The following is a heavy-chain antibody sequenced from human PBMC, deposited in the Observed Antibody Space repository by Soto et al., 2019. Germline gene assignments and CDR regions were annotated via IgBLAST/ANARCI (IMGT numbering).Heavy chain of an antibody. V-gene: IGHV4-34*01. D-gene: IGHD6-13*01. CDR3: ARGASSWYTFDY. Sequence: PSETLSLTCAVYGGSFSGYYWSWIRQPPGKGLEWIGEINHSGSTNYNPSLKSRVTISVDTSKNQFSLKLSSVTAADTAVYYCARGASSWYTFDYWGQGTLVTVSS. CDR2: INHSGST. CDR1: GGSFSGYY. J-gene: IGHJ4*02.